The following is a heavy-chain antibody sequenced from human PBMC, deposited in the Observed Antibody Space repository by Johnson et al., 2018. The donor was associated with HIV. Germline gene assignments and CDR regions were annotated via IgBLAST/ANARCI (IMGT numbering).Heavy chain of an antibody. V-gene: IGHV3-20*04. CDR1: GFTFSDYC. CDR2: INGNGGSI. Sequence: VQLVESGGDLVKPGGSLRLSCAASGFTFSDYCMSWTRQAPGKGLEWVSGINGNGGSIGYADSVKGRFTISRDNAKSSLFLQMNSLRGEDTALYYCAKPETGELSDAFDIWGQGTMVTVSS. CDR3: AKPETGELSDAFDI. D-gene: IGHD7-27*01. J-gene: IGHJ3*02.